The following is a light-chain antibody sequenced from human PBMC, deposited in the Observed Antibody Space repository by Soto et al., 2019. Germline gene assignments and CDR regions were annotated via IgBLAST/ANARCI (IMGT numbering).Light chain of an antibody. CDR3: QHYGSSAYP. J-gene: IGKJ2*01. Sequence: IALTQSPGTLSLSPGERATLSCRASQSVSSSYLAWYQQKPGQAPRLLIYGASIRATGIPDRFSGSGSGTDFTLTITSLEPEDFAVYYCQHYGSSAYPFGQGTKLEVK. CDR1: QSVSSSY. CDR2: GAS. V-gene: IGKV3-20*01.